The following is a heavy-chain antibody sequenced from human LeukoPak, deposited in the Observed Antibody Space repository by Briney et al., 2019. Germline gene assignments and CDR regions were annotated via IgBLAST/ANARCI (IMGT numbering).Heavy chain of an antibody. CDR2: FGGSGGST. J-gene: IGHJ4*02. CDR3: AKPRRGIVGPAFGAYFDY. Sequence: GGPLSFSCAPPGFPLRGYAMSWVAQAPGKGLKGASAFGGSGGSTYYADSVKGRFTISRDNSKNTLYLQMNSLRAEDTAVYYCAKPRRGIVGPAFGAYFDYWGQGTLVTVSS. CDR1: GFPLRGYA. D-gene: IGHD1-26*01. V-gene: IGHV3-23*01.